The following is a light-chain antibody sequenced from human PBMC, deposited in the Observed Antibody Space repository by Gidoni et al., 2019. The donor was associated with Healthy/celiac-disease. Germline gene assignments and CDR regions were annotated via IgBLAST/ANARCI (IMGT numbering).Light chain of an antibody. J-gene: IGKJ2*01. Sequence: EIVITQSPATLSVSPGERATLSCRASQSVSSNLAWYQQKPGQAPRLLIYGASTRATGIPARFSGSGSGTEFTLTISSLQSEDFAVYYCQQYNNWPVTFXQGTKLEIK. CDR3: QQYNNWPVT. CDR1: QSVSSN. CDR2: GAS. V-gene: IGKV3-15*01.